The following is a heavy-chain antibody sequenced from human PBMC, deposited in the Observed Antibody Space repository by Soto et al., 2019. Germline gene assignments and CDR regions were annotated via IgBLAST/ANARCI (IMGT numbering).Heavy chain of an antibody. V-gene: IGHV3-23*01. CDR2: ISGSGGST. CDR3: ARSDGFLEWFPTGYYYYGMDV. CDR1: AFTFSSYA. D-gene: IGHD3-3*01. J-gene: IGHJ6*02. Sequence: PGGSLRLSCAASAFTFSSYAMSWVRQAPGKGLEWVSAISGSGGSTYYADSVKGRFTISRDNSKNTLYLQMNSLRAEDTAGYYCARSDGFLEWFPTGYYYYGMDVWGQGTTVTVSS.